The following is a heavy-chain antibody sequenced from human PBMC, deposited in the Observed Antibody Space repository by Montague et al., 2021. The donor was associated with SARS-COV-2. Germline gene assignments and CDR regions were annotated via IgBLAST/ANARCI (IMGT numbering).Heavy chain of an antibody. CDR2: ISYDGSNK. Sequence: SLRLSCAASGFTFSSYAMHWVRQAPGKGLEWVAVISYDGSNKYYADSVKGRFTISRDNSKNTLYLQMNSLRAEDTAVYYCASEMIAVAGAAPFDVWGLGALVTVSS. CDR3: ASEMIAVAGAAPFDV. CDR1: GFTFSSYA. V-gene: IGHV3-30-3*01. D-gene: IGHD6-19*01. J-gene: IGHJ4*02.